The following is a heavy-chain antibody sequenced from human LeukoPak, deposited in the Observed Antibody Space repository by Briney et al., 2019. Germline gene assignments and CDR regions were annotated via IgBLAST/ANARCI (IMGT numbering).Heavy chain of an antibody. D-gene: IGHD2-2*01. CDR1: GYTFTSYG. Sequence: ASVKVSCKASGYTFTSYGISWVRRAPGQGLEWMGWISAYNGNTNYAQKLQGRVTMTTDTPTSTAYMELRSLRSDDTAVYYCAREWGFGYCSSTSCPNYMDVWGQGTTVTVSS. CDR3: AREWGFGYCSSTSCPNYMDV. CDR2: ISAYNGNT. J-gene: IGHJ6*02. V-gene: IGHV1-18*01.